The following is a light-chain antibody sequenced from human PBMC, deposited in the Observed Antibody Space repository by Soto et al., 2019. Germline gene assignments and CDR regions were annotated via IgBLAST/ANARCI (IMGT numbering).Light chain of an antibody. V-gene: IGKV3-11*01. CDR3: QQRSNWPPIFT. J-gene: IGKJ3*01. CDR1: QTVSNY. Sequence: EIVLTQSPATLSLSPGERATLSCRASQTVSNYLAWYQQKPGQAPRLLIYGASNRATGVPARFRGSGSGTDFTLSITSLEPEDFAVYYCQQRSNWPPIFTFGPGTKVDVK. CDR2: GAS.